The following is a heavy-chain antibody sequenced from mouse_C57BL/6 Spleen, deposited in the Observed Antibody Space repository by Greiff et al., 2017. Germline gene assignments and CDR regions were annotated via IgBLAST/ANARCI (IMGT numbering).Heavy chain of an antibody. J-gene: IGHJ4*01. CDR3: GRLLYAMDY. CDR1: GFTFSDYG. CDR2: ISSGSSTI. Sequence: DVHLVESGGGLVKPGGSLKLSCAASGFTFSDYGMHWVRQAPEKGLEWVAYISSGSSTIYYADTVKGRFTISRDNAKTTLFLQMTSLRSEDTAMYYCGRLLYAMDYWGQGTSVTVSS. V-gene: IGHV5-17*01.